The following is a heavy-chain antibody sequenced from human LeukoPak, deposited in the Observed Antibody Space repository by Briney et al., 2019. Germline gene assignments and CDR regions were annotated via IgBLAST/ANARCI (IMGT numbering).Heavy chain of an antibody. CDR1: GYTFTSYD. J-gene: IGHJ6*03. CDR3: ARASARDGYYYYYRDG. Sequence: ASVKVSCKASGYTFTSYDINWVRQATGQGLEWMGWMNPNSGNTGYAQKFQGRVTMTRNTSITTAYMELHSMRPEAQAAFFCARASARDGYYYYYRDGWVKG. CDR2: MNPNSGNT. V-gene: IGHV1-8*01. D-gene: IGHD6-25*01.